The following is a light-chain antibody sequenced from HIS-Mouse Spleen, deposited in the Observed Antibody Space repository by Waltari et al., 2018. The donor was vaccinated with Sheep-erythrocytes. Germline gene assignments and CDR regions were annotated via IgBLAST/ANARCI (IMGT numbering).Light chain of an antibody. Sequence: QSALTQPPSASGSPGQSVTISCTGTSSDVGGYNYVSWYQQHPGTAPKLLIYSNNQRPSGVPDRFSGSKSGTSASLAISGLQSEDEADYYCAAWDDSLNVLVFGGGTKLTVL. CDR3: AAWDDSLNVLV. V-gene: IGLV1-44*01. CDR2: SNN. CDR1: SSDVGGYNY. J-gene: IGLJ3*02.